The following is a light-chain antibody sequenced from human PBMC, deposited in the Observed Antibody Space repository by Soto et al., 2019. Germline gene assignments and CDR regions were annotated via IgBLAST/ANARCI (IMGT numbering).Light chain of an antibody. CDR2: DVV. Sequence: QSVLTQPASVSASPGQSITISCAGTSSDVGRFNYVSWYQQYPGKAPKLIIYDVVKRPSGISNRFSGSKSGNTASLTISGLQAEDEADYYCSLYATLRPPNASGTATTVIFL. J-gene: IGLJ1*01. CDR1: SSDVGRFNY. CDR3: SLYATLRPPNA. V-gene: IGLV2-14*03.